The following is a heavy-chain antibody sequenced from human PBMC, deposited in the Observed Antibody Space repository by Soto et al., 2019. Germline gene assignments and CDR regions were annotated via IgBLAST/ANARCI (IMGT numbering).Heavy chain of an antibody. CDR2: IYYSGST. J-gene: IGHJ4*02. V-gene: IGHV4-30-4*01. CDR3: ARAQGSGFLVS. D-gene: IGHD3-10*01. Sequence: PSETLSLTCTVSRGSISSGDYYWSWIRQPPGKGLEWIGYIYYSGSTYYNPSLKSRVTISVDTSKNQFSLKLSSVTAADTAVYYCARAQGSGFLVSWGQGTLVTVSS. CDR1: RGSISSGDYY.